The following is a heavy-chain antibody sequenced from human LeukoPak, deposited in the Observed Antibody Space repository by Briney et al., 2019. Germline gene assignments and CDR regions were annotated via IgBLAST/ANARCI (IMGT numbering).Heavy chain of an antibody. CDR2: ISYDGSNK. CDR3: ASPRQYQLLSGQFDY. CDR1: GFTFSSYA. J-gene: IGHJ4*02. Sequence: PGGSLRLSCAASGFTFSSYAMHWVRQAPGKGLEWVAVISYDGSNKYYADSVKGRFTISRDNPKDTLYLQMNSLRAEDTAVYYCASPRQYQLLSGQFDYWGQGTLVTVSS. V-gene: IGHV3-30-3*01. D-gene: IGHD2-2*01.